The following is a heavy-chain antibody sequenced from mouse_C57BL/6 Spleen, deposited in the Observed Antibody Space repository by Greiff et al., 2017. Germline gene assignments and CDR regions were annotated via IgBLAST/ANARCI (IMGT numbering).Heavy chain of an antibody. V-gene: IGHV2-6-1*01. J-gene: IGHJ4*01. Sequence: VQVVESGPGLVAPSQSLSITCTVSGFSLTSYGVHWVRQPPGKGLEWLVVIWSDGSTTYNSALKSRLSISKDNSKSQVFLKMNSLQTDDTAMYYCARHVYSNYHYYAMDYWGQGTSVTVSS. CDR2: IWSDGST. CDR1: GFSLTSYG. CDR3: ARHVYSNYHYYAMDY. D-gene: IGHD2-5*01.